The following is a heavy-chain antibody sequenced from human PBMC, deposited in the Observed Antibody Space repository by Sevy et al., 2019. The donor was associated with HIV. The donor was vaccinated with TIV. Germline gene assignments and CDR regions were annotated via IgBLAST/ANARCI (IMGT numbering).Heavy chain of an antibody. D-gene: IGHD3-16*02. CDR3: ARDRGGLRLGELSFIV. J-gene: IGHJ4*02. CDR2: IKQDGSEK. Sequence: GGSLRLSCAASGFTFSSYWMSWVRQAPGNGLEWVANIKQDGSEKYYVDSVKGRFTISRDNAKNSLYLQMNSLRAEDTAVYYCARDRGGLRLGELSFIVWGQGTLVTVSS. V-gene: IGHV3-7*03. CDR1: GFTFSSYW.